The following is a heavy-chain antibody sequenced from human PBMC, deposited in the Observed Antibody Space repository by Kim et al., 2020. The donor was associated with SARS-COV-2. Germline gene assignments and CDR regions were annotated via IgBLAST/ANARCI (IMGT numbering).Heavy chain of an antibody. CDR2: ISGSGGST. D-gene: IGHD2-2*01. CDR3: AKDIVPATARGLLR. J-gene: IGHJ4*02. CDR1: GFTFSSYA. V-gene: IGHV3-23*01. Sequence: GGSLRLSCAASGFTFSSYAMSWVRQAPGKGLEWVSAISGSGGSTYYADSVKGRFTISRDNSKNTLYLQMNSLRAEDTAVYYCAKDIVPATARGLLRWGQGTLVTVSS.